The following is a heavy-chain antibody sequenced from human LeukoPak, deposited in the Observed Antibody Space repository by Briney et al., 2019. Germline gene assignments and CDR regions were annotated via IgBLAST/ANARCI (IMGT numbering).Heavy chain of an antibody. CDR3: AREEHGSGVDAFDI. D-gene: IGHD3-10*01. J-gene: IGHJ3*02. Sequence: GGSLRLSCAASGFTFSSYWMSWVRQAPGKGPEWVANIKQDGSEKYYVDSVKGRFTISRDNAKNSLYLQMNSLRAEDTAVYYCAREEHGSGVDAFDIGGQGTMVTVSS. V-gene: IGHV3-7*01. CDR2: IKQDGSEK. CDR1: GFTFSSYW.